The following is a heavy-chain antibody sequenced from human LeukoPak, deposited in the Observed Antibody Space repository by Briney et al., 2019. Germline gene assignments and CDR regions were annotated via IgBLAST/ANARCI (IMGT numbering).Heavy chain of an antibody. CDR2: TYYRSKWYN. Sequence: SQTLSLTCAISGDSVSSNSAAWNWIRQSPSRGLGWLGRTYYRSKWYNDYAVSVKSRITINPDTSKNQFSLQLNSVTPEDTAVYYCARGGIAVAGTQVTGWFDPWGQGTLVTVSS. CDR1: GDSVSSNSAA. D-gene: IGHD6-19*01. CDR3: ARGGIAVAGTQVTGWFDP. V-gene: IGHV6-1*01. J-gene: IGHJ5*02.